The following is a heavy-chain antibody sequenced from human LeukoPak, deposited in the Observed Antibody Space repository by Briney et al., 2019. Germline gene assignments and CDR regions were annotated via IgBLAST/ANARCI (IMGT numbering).Heavy chain of an antibody. CDR3: ARKGPEHLPTYFDH. D-gene: IGHD2-21*01. Sequence: SETLSLTCIVSGGSISSGDYYWSWIRQPPGKGLEWIGYIYYSGSTNYNPSLSGRVAISLDKSRNHFTLMVTAVTAADTAFYYCARKGPEHLPTYFDHWGRGILVTVSS. V-gene: IGHV4-30-4*01. CDR2: IYYSGST. J-gene: IGHJ4*02. CDR1: GGSISSGDYY.